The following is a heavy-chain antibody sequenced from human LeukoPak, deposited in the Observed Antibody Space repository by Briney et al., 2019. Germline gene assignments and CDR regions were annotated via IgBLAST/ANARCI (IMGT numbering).Heavy chain of an antibody. D-gene: IGHD3-22*01. CDR1: GFTFISYD. V-gene: IGHV3-53*01. Sequence: PGGSLRLSCAASGFTFISYDMNWLRQAPGRGLEWVSFIYSGGRTYYSDSVRGRFTISRDNSKNTLYLQLNSLRAEDTAVYYYSRAPHVRSEREVVKERARLGHWGQGTLVTVSS. CDR2: IYSGGRT. J-gene: IGHJ4*02. CDR3: SRAPHVRSEREVVKERARLGH.